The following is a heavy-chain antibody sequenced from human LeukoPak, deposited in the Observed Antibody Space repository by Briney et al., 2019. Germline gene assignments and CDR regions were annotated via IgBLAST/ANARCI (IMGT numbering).Heavy chain of an antibody. CDR3: ARSTITMVRGVITNWFDP. V-gene: IGHV4-39*01. CDR1: GGSISSYY. D-gene: IGHD3-10*01. Sequence: SETLSLTCTVSGGSISSYYWSWIRQPPGKGLEWIGSIYYSGSTYYNPSLKSRVTISVDTSKNQFSLKLSSVTAADTAVYYCARSTITMVRGVITNWFDPWGQGTLVTVSS. CDR2: IYYSGST. J-gene: IGHJ5*02.